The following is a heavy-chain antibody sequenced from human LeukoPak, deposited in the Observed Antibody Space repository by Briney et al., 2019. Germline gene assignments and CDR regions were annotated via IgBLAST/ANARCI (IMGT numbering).Heavy chain of an antibody. CDR2: FDPEDGET. CDR3: VTVGRFGPFDY. V-gene: IGHV1-24*01. CDR1: GYTLTELS. J-gene: IGHJ4*02. D-gene: IGHD3-16*01. Sequence: GASVKVSCKVSGYTLTELSIDWVRQAPGKGLEWMGGFDPEDGETMYAQKFQGRVTTTEDTSTDTVYMELSSLRSEDTAVYYCVTVGRFGPFDYWGQGTLVTVSS.